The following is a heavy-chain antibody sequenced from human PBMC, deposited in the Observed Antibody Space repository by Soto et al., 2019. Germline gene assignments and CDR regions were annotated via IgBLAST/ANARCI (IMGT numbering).Heavy chain of an antibody. J-gene: IGHJ4*02. CDR1: GFTFSSYA. D-gene: IGHD7-27*01. CDR2: ISGSGGST. V-gene: IGHV3-23*01. CDR3: AKAATGDLDF. Sequence: GGSLRLSCAASGFTFSSYAMSWVRQAPGKGLEWVSAISGSGGSTYYADSVKGRFTISRDNSKNTMYLQMNSLRAEDSAVYFCAKAATGDLDFWGQGTLVTVSS.